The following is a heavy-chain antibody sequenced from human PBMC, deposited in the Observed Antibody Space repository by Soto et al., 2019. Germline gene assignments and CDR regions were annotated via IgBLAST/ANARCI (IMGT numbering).Heavy chain of an antibody. CDR2: IIPISGTA. V-gene: IGHV1-69*01. Sequence: QVQLVQSGAEVKKPGSSVKVSCKASGGTFSSYAISWVRQAPGQGLEWMGGIIPISGTANYAQKFQGRVTITANESTSTAYTELSSLRSEDTAVYYCARSQGSRTSLEIYYYYYYGMDVWGQGTTVTVSS. CDR3: ARSQGSRTSLEIYYYYYYGMDV. J-gene: IGHJ6*02. CDR1: GGTFSSYA. D-gene: IGHD2-2*01.